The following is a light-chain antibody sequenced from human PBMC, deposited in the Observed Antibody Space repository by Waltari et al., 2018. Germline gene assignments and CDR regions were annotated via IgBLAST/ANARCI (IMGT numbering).Light chain of an antibody. CDR3: QQYGYSPST. J-gene: IGKJ3*01. V-gene: IGKV3-20*01. CDR1: QRVNSNY. CDR2: AAS. Sequence: EIVLTQSPGTLSLSPGDRATLPCRASQRVNSNYVAWYQQKPCQAPKVLIYAASSRATGIPDRFSGRGSETDFTLTITRLEPEDFAVYYCQQYGYSPSTFGPGTTVDFK.